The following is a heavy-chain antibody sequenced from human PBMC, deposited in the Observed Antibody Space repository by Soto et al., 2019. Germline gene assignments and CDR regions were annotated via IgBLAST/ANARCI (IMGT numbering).Heavy chain of an antibody. CDR3: AREKLPYYDILTGPTYYFDY. V-gene: IGHV4-4*02. D-gene: IGHD3-9*01. Sequence: QVQLQESGPGLVKPSGTLSLTCAVSGGSISSSNWWSWVRQPPGKGLEWIGEIYHSGSTNYNPSLKSRVTISVDTSKNQFSLKLSSVTAADTAVYYCAREKLPYYDILTGPTYYFDYWGQGTLVTVSS. CDR1: GGSISSSNW. CDR2: IYHSGST. J-gene: IGHJ4*02.